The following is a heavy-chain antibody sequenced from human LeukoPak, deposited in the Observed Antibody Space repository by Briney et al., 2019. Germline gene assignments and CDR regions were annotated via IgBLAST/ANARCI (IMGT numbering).Heavy chain of an antibody. D-gene: IGHD6-19*01. CDR3: ARAYSSGWYVPERYNWFDP. J-gene: IGHJ5*02. Sequence: SETLSLTCTVSGGSISSSSYYWGWPRQPPGKGLERIGSIYYSGSTYYNPSLKSRVTISVDTSENQFSLKLSSVTAADTAVYYCARAYSSGWYVPERYNWFDPWGQGTLVTVAS. V-gene: IGHV4-39*01. CDR2: IYYSGST. CDR1: GGSISSSSYY.